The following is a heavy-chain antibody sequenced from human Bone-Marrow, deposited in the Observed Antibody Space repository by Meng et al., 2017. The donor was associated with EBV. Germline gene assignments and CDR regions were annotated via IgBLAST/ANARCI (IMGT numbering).Heavy chain of an antibody. CDR1: GESITTYTSY. V-gene: IGHV4-39*01. CDR3: ARRAASWFDP. J-gene: IGHJ5*02. D-gene: IGHD5-18*01. CDR2: IYHSGTT. Sequence: QESHPGPVNPSQTLSLTCTVSGESITTYTSYWGWIRQPPGKGLEWIGTIYHSGTTYYNPSLQSRVTISVDTSKNQFSLKMNSVTAADTAVYYCARRAASWFDPWGQGALVTVSS.